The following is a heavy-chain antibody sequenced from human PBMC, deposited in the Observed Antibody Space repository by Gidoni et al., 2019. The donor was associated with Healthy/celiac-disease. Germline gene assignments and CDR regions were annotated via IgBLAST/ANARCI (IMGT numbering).Heavy chain of an antibody. CDR1: GGSFSGYY. Sequence: QVQLQQWGAGLLKPSETLSLTCAVYGGSFSGYYLSWIRQPPGKGLEGIGESNHSVSTNYNPSLKSRVTISVKTSKKQFSLKLSSVTAADTAVYYFARVSLGTRGDYWGQGTLVTVSS. V-gene: IGHV4-34*01. CDR2: SNHSVST. CDR3: ARVSLGTRGDY. J-gene: IGHJ4*02. D-gene: IGHD1-26*01.